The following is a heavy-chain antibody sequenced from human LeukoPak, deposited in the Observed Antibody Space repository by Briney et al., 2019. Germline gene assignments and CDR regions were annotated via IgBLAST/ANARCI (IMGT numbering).Heavy chain of an antibody. D-gene: IGHD1-26*01. CDR1: GFTFSSYA. V-gene: IGHV3-23*01. J-gene: IGHJ4*02. CDR2: ISGSGGST. CDR3: ARAFLHSGELLCDY. Sequence: PGGSLRLSCAASGFTFSSYAMSRVRQAPGKGLEWVSAISGSGGSTYYADSVKGRFTISRDNSKNTLYLQMTSLRAEDTAVYYCARAFLHSGELLCDYWGQGTLVTVSS.